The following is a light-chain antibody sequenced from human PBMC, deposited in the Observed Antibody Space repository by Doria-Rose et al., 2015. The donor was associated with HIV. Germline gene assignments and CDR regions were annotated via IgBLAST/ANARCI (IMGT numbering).Light chain of an antibody. J-gene: IGKJ1*01. CDR3: HHYGTSWT. CDR1: QSFSSTY. CDR2: DGS. V-gene: IGKV3-20*01. Sequence: EIRLRECTGTLSLFTGERATLSCRASQSFSSTYLAWYQQKPGQAPSLLIYDGSTRATGIPDRFSASGPGTDFTLTINRLEPEDFALYYCHHYGTSWTFGQGTKLEI.